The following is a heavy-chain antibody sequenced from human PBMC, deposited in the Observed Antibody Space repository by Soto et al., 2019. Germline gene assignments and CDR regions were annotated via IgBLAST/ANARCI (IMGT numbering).Heavy chain of an antibody. V-gene: IGHV4-34*01. CDR1: GGSFSGYY. CDR2: INQSGST. Sequence: SETLSLTCTVYGGSFSGYYWSWIRQPPGKGLEWIGEINQSGSTNYNPSLKSRVTISVDTSKNQFSLKLSSVTAADTAVYYCARSSPDSGDFWYYYYYMDVWGKGTTVTVSS. J-gene: IGHJ6*03. CDR3: ARSSPDSGDFWYYYYYMDV. D-gene: IGHD4-17*01.